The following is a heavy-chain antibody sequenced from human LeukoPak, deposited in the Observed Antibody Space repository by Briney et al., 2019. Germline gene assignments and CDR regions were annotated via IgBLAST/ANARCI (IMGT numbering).Heavy chain of an antibody. CDR1: GYTFSNYY. Sequence: ASVKVSCKTSGYTFSNYYMHWVRQAPGQGLEWMGIINPSGGSTNYARKFQGRVIMTRDTSTSTVYMELSSLRSEDTAVYYCAKDGGDCSSISCLYFFDSWGQGTPVTVSS. D-gene: IGHD2-2*01. CDR2: INPSGGST. J-gene: IGHJ4*02. CDR3: AKDGGDCSSISCLYFFDS. V-gene: IGHV1-46*01.